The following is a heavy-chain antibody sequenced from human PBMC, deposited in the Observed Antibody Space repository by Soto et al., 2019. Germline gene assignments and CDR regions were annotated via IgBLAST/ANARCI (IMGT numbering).Heavy chain of an antibody. CDR1: GGSISSYY. Sequence: PSETLSLTCTVSGGSISSYYWSWIRQPPGKGLEWIGYIYYSGSTNYNPSLKSRVTISVDTSKNQFSLKLSSVTAADTAVYYCARDNVDCSGGSCYFAGFDPWGQGTLVTVSS. CDR3: ARDNVDCSGGSCYFAGFDP. V-gene: IGHV4-59*12. J-gene: IGHJ5*02. CDR2: IYYSGST. D-gene: IGHD2-15*01.